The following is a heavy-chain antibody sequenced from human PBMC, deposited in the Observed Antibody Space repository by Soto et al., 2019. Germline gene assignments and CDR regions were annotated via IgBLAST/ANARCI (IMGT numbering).Heavy chain of an antibody. J-gene: IGHJ4*02. CDR3: ARDAYISGYYQFDY. Sequence: EVQLVESGGALVQPGGSLRLSCAASGFTFSSYWMHWVRQVPGKGLVWVSRIHFDGSTTHYADSMKGRFTISRDNAKNTLSLQMNSLRAEDTAVYYCARDAYISGYYQFDYWGQGTLVTVSS. CDR2: IHFDGSTT. V-gene: IGHV3-74*01. D-gene: IGHD6-19*01. CDR1: GFTFSSYW.